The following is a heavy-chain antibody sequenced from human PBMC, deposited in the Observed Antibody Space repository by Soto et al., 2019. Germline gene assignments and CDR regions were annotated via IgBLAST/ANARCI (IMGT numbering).Heavy chain of an antibody. D-gene: IGHD1-1*01. CDR1: GYTFTSYD. Sequence: GASVKVFCKASGYTFTSYDIYWVRQATGQGLEWMGWMNPSTGNSGYAQKFQGRVTMTSDTSISTAHMELSSLRSEDTAVYYCARRAETNGWNGFGADKYYFDFWGQGXLVTVYS. V-gene: IGHV1-8*02. CDR3: ARRAETNGWNGFGADKYYFDF. J-gene: IGHJ4*02. CDR2: MNPSTGNS.